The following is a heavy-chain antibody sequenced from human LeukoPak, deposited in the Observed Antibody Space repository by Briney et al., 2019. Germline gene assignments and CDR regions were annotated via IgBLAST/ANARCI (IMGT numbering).Heavy chain of an antibody. CDR2: ITSSSSTI. V-gene: IGHV3-11*01. J-gene: IGHJ1*01. CDR1: GFTFSDYY. D-gene: IGHD3-9*01. CDR3: ARDGHYDILTGYFQD. Sequence: GGSLRLSCAASGFTFSDYYMSWIRQAPGKGLEWVSYITSSSSTIYYADSVKGRFTISRDNAKNSLYLQMNSLRAEDTAVYYCARDGHYDILTGYFQDWGQGTLVTVSS.